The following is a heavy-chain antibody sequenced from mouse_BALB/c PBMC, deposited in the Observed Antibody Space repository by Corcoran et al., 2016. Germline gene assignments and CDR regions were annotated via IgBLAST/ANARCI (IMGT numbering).Heavy chain of an antibody. CDR1: GFSLSTSGRG. D-gene: IGHD2-1*01. CDR2: IWWDDVK. Sequence: QVTLKESGPGILQPSQTLSLACYFSGFSLSTSGRGVGWIRQPSGKGLEWLAHIWWDDVKRYNPALKRRLAISKDTSSSQVFRKSARVDTAETATYYCSRIAERGNYVTFDYWGQGTTLTVSS. J-gene: IGHJ2*01. V-gene: IGHV8-8*01. CDR3: SRIAERGNYVTFDY.